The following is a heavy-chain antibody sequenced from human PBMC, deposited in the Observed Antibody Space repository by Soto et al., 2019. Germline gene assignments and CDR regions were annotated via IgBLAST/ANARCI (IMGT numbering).Heavy chain of an antibody. CDR2: IYYSGST. V-gene: IGHV4-30-4*08. Sequence: VQLQESGPGLVKPSQTLSLTCTVSGGSISSGEYYWSWIRQPPEEGLEWIGYIYYSGSTYYNPSLKSRVTISVDTSKNQFSLKLSSVTAADTAVYYCARVGGFGATTIDYWGQGTLVTVSS. J-gene: IGHJ4*02. CDR1: GGSISSGEYY. D-gene: IGHD3-10*01. CDR3: ARVGGFGATTIDY.